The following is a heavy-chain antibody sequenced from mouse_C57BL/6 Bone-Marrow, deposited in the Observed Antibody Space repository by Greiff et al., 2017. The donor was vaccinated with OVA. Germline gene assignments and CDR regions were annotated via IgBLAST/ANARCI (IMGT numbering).Heavy chain of an antibody. CDR3: TTTVVGAY. CDR1: GFNIKDDY. D-gene: IGHD1-1*01. Sequence: EVQLKQSGAELVRPGASVKLSCTASGFNIKDDYMHWVKQRPEQGLEWIGWIDPENGDTEYASKFQGKATITADTSSNTAYLQLSSLTSEDTAVYYCTTTVVGAYWGQGTLVTVSA. J-gene: IGHJ3*01. V-gene: IGHV14-4*01. CDR2: IDPENGDT.